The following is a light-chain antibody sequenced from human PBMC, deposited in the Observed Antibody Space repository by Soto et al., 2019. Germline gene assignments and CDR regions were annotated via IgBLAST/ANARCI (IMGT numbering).Light chain of an antibody. CDR2: DAS. J-gene: IGKJ3*01. Sequence: EIVLTQSPATLSLSPGERATLSCRASQSVSSYLAWYQQKPGQAPRLLIYDASNRATGIPARFSGSGSGTDFTLTISSLGPEDVAVYYCQQSSNWPPAFTFGPGTKVDIK. V-gene: IGKV3-11*01. CDR1: QSVSSY. CDR3: QQSSNWPPAFT.